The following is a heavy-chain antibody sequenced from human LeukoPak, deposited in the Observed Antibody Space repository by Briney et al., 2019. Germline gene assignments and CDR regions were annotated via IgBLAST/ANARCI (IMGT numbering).Heavy chain of an antibody. J-gene: IGHJ5*02. CDR3: ARVYDFWSGYLGWFDP. Sequence: GGSLRLSCAASGFMFSSYWMHWVRQPPGKGLVWVSRINSDGSSTGYADSVKDRFTISRDNAKNTLYLQMNSLRAEDTAVYYCARVYDFWSGYLGWFDPWGQGTLVTVSS. V-gene: IGHV3-74*01. D-gene: IGHD3-3*01. CDR2: INSDGSST. CDR1: GFMFSSYW.